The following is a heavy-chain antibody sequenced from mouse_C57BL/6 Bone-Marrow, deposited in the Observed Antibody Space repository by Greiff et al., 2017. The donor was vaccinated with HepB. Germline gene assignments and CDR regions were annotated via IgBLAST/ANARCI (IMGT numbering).Heavy chain of an antibody. V-gene: IGHV5-6*01. CDR2: INTGGTYT. CDR1: GFTFSTSG. Sequence: EVQLVESGGDLVKPGGSLKLSCVASGFTFSTSGMSWVRQTPDKRLEWVATINTGGTYTYYTDSVKGRFIISKDTAKNTLFLQMSSLKSEDSAIYFCARERFDYYFDYWGQGTTLTVTS. J-gene: IGHJ2*01. CDR3: ARERFDYYFDY.